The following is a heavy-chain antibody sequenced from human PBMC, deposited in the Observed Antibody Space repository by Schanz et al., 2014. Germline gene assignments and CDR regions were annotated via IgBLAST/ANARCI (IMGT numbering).Heavy chain of an antibody. CDR3: ARDHQWLARYYMDV. D-gene: IGHD6-19*01. CDR1: GFTVSNSY. Sequence: VQLVESGGGLVKPGGSLRLSCAASGFTVSNSYIHWVRQAPGKGLEWVGFISFDGRNTGYAHSVKGRFTISRDNPKKTLYLQMNSLRAEDTAVYYCARDHQWLARYYMDVWGKGTTVTVSS. J-gene: IGHJ6*03. V-gene: IGHV3-30*03. CDR2: ISFDGRNT.